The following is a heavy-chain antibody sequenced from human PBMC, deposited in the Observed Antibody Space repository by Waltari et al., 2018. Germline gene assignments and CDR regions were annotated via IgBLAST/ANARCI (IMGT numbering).Heavy chain of an antibody. CDR3: ARVPTTGTTLSYYYYYGMDV. CDR1: GGSFSGYY. V-gene: IGHV4-34*01. D-gene: IGHD1-1*01. Sequence: QVQLQQWGAGLLKPSETLSLTCAVYGGSFSGYYWSWIRQPPGKGLEWIGEINHSGSTNYNPSLKSRVTRSVDTAKNQFSLKLSSVTAADTAVYYCARVPTTGTTLSYYYYYGMDVWGQGTTVTVSS. CDR2: INHSGST. J-gene: IGHJ6*02.